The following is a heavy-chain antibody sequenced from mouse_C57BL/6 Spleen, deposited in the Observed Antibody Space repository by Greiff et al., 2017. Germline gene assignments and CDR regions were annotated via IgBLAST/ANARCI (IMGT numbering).Heavy chain of an antibody. D-gene: IGHD4-1*01. CDR2: IRNKANGYTK. Sequence: AASGFTFTDYYMSWVRQPPWKALGWLGFIRNKANGYTKEYSASVKGRFTISRDNSQSILYLQMNALRAEDSATYYCARSNWDVFADWGQGTLVTVSA. V-gene: IGHV7-3*01. CDR3: ARSNWDVFAD. J-gene: IGHJ3*01. CDR1: GFTFTDYY.